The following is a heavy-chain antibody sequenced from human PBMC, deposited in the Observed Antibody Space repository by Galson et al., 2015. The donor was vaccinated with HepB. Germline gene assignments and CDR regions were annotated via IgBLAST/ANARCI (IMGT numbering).Heavy chain of an antibody. CDR2: ISPYNRDT. V-gene: IGHV1-18*01. CDR3: AWGAPVGVVGVSQNNWFAP. J-gene: IGHJ5*02. CDR1: GYTFSTYS. D-gene: IGHD2-15*01. Sequence: SVKVSCKASGYTFSTYSLTWVRQAPGQGLEWKGWISPYNRDTKYERKFQGRVTMTTDTFTSTAYMEHRSLRSDDTVFYYCAWGAPVGVVGVSQNNWFAPWGQVTLVTFSS.